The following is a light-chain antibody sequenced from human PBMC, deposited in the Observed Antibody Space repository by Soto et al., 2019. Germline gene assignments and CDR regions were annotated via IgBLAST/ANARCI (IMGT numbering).Light chain of an antibody. CDR2: DVS. Sequence: QSALTQPASVSGSPGQSITISCTGTSSYVGAYNYVSWYQQDPGKAPKVMIYDVSNRPSGASHRFSASKSGNTASLTISGLQADDEADYYCTSYTTTSTYVFGTGTKVTVL. J-gene: IGLJ1*01. CDR1: SSYVGAYNY. CDR3: TSYTTTSTYV. V-gene: IGLV2-14*01.